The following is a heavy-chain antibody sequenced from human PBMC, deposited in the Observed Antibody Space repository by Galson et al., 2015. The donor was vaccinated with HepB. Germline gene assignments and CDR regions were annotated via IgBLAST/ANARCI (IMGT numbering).Heavy chain of an antibody. Sequence: SLRLSCEASGFAFSDSAIHWVRQASGNGLEWLGRIRSNTYNYATLYNASVKGRFTISRDVSKNTAYLQMNSLKTEDTALYFCTRAAVTGTYLLDVWGRGTTV. J-gene: IGHJ3*01. CDR3: TRAAVTGTYLLDV. CDR2: IRSNTYNYAT. CDR1: GFAFSDSA. V-gene: IGHV3-73*01. D-gene: IGHD1-7*01.